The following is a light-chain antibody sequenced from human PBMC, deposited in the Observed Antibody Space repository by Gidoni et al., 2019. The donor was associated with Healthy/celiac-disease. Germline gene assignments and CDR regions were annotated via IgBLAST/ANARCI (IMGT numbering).Light chain of an antibody. V-gene: IGKV1-5*03. CDR3: QQYNSYSAWT. CDR1: QSISSW. CDR2: KAS. J-gene: IGKJ1*01. Sequence: DIQMNQSPSTLSASVGDRVTITCRASQSISSWLAWYQQKPGKAPKPLIYKASSLESGVPSRFSGSGSGTEFTLTISSLQPDDFATYYCQQYNSYSAWTFGQGTKVEIK.